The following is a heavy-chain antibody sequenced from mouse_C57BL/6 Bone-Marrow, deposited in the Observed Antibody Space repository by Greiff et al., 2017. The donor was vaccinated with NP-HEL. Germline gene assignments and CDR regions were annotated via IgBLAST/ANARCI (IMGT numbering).Heavy chain of an antibody. CDR1: GFTFSDYY. V-gene: IGHV5-12*01. Sequence: EVKLVESGGGLVQPGGSLKLSCAASGFTFSDYYMYWVRQTPEKRLEWVAYISNGGGSTYYHDTVKGRFTISRDNAKNTLYLQMSRLKSEDTAMYYCARHKLFYFDYWGQGTTLTVSS. CDR3: ARHKLFYFDY. J-gene: IGHJ2*01. D-gene: IGHD4-1*01. CDR2: ISNGGGST.